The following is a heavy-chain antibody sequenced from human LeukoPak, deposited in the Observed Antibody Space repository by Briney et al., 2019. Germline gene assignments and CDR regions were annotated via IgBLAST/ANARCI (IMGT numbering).Heavy chain of an antibody. CDR2: ISPSGGST. D-gene: IGHD3-10*01. CDR3: AREVSGSGSQFDP. V-gene: IGHV1-46*01. J-gene: IGHJ5*02. CDR1: GYTFTSYY. Sequence: ASVKVSCKASGYTFTSYYMHWVRQAPGQGLEWMGIISPSGGSTSYAQKFQGRVTMTRDTSTSTVYMELSSLRSEDTDVYYCAREVSGSGSQFDPWGQGTLVTVSS.